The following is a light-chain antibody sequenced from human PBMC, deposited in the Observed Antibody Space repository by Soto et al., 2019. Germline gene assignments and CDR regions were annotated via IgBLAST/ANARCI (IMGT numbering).Light chain of an antibody. CDR1: QGISSY. CDR3: QQYYIYPRR. Sequence: AIRMTQSPSSLSASTGDRVTITCRASQGISSYLAWYQQKPGKAPKLLIYAASTLQSGVPLRFSGSGSGTDFTLTISCLQSEVFATYYCQQYYIYPRRFAQGPKVDIK. J-gene: IGKJ1*01. CDR2: AAS. V-gene: IGKV1-8*01.